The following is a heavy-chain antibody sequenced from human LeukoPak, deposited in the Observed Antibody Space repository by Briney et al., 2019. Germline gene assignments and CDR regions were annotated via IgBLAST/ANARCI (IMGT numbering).Heavy chain of an antibody. Sequence: PGRSLRLSCAASGFTFSSYGMHWVRQAPGKGLEWVALIWYDGSNKYYGDSVKGRFTISRDNSKNTLYLQMNSLRAEDTAVYYCAKDDGDYYYGSGSYPSLGYFDYWGQGTLVTVSS. D-gene: IGHD3-10*01. V-gene: IGHV3-33*06. J-gene: IGHJ4*02. CDR3: AKDDGDYYYGSGSYPSLGYFDY. CDR2: IWYDGSNK. CDR1: GFTFSSYG.